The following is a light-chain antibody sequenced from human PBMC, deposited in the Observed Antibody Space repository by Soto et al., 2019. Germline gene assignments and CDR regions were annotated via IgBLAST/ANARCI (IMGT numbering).Light chain of an antibody. V-gene: IGKV1-5*01. CDR3: QQYISYPYT. CDR2: DAS. Sequence: DIQMTQFPSTLSASVGDRVTITCRASQTTNTWLAWYQQKPGTAPKLLIYDASSLEGGVPSRCSASGSGTEFTLTISSLQPDDLATYYCQQYISYPYTFGQGTKVDIK. J-gene: IGKJ2*01. CDR1: QTTNTW.